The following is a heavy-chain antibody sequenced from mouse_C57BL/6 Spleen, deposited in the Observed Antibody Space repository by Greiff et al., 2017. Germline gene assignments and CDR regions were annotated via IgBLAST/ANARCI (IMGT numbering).Heavy chain of an antibody. J-gene: IGHJ2*01. V-gene: IGHV1-69*01. D-gene: IGHD2-1*01. CDR3: ARYGKDYDFDY. Sequence: QVQLQQPGAELVMPGASVKLSCKASGYTFTSYWMHWVKQRPGQGLEWIGEIDPSDSYTNYNQKFKGKSTLTVDKSSSTAYMQLSSLTSEDSAVYYCARYGKDYDFDYWGQGTTLTVSS. CDR1: GYTFTSYW. CDR2: IDPSDSYT.